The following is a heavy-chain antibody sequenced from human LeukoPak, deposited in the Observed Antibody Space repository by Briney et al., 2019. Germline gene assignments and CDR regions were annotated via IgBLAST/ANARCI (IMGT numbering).Heavy chain of an antibody. D-gene: IGHD3-3*01. Sequence: ASVKVSCKASGYTFTSYDINWVRQATGQGLEWMGWMNPNSGNTGYAQKFQGRVAMTRNTSITTAYMELSRLRPDDTAVYYCARDLEWTDAFDIWGQGTMVTVSS. CDR1: GYTFTSYD. CDR2: MNPNSGNT. J-gene: IGHJ3*02. V-gene: IGHV1-8*01. CDR3: ARDLEWTDAFDI.